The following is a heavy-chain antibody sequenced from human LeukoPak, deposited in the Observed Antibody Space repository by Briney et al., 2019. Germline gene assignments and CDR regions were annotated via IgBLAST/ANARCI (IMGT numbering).Heavy chain of an antibody. CDR3: ARVRYCSSTTCRGAFDI. Sequence: GGSLRLSCAASGFTFSDSAVHWARQAPGKGLEWVGRIRSKANNYATAYAASVRGRFTISRDDLKNTAYLQMNSLKTEDTAVYYCARVRYCSSTTCRGAFDIWGQGTMVTVSS. D-gene: IGHD2-2*01. CDR2: IRSKANNYAT. V-gene: IGHV3-73*01. CDR1: GFTFSDSA. J-gene: IGHJ3*02.